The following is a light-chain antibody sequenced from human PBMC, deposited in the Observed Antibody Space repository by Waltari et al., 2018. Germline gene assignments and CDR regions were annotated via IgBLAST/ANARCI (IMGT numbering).Light chain of an antibody. J-gene: IGKJ1*01. CDR1: HDISSW. CDR2: AVS. V-gene: IGKV1-12*01. Sequence: EIQITQSPSTVSASVGETVTITCLAGHDISSWLAWYQHKPGQAPNLLIYAVSTLQSGVPSRFSGSGSGTDFTLTISSLQPEDLATYYCQQGSTFPPTFGQGTKVEIK. CDR3: QQGSTFPPT.